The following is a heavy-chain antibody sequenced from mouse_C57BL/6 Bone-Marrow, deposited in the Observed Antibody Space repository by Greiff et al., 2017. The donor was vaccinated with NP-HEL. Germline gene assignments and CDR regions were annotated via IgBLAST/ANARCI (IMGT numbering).Heavy chain of an antibody. V-gene: IGHV5-6*01. CDR1: GFTFSSYG. J-gene: IGHJ4*01. D-gene: IGHD3-2*02. CDR2: ISSGGSYT. Sequence: EVQVVESGGDLVKPGGSLKLSCAASGFTFSSYGMSWVRQTPDKRLELVATISSGGSYTYYPDSVKGRFTISRDNAKNTLYLQMSSLKSEDTAMYYCARQGRQLRLRLDYWGQGTSVTVSS. CDR3: ARQGRQLRLRLDY.